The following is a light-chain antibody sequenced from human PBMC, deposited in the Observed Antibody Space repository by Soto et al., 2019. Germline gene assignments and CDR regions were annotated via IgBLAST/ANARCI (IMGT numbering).Light chain of an antibody. CDR3: QQYNNWSLT. CDR2: GAS. J-gene: IGKJ4*01. V-gene: IGKV3-15*01. Sequence: EILMTQSPASLSVSPGERPTLSCRASQSVSSNLAWYQQKRGQPPRLLIFGASTRATGIPARFSGSGSGTEFTLTISSLQSEDFAVYYCQQYNNWSLTFGGGTKVEIK. CDR1: QSVSSN.